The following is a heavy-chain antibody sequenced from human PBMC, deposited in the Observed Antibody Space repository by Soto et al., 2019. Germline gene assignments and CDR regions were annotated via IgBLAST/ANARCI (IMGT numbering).Heavy chain of an antibody. J-gene: IGHJ6*04. D-gene: IGHD6-19*01. V-gene: IGHV1-18*01. CDR2: ISAYNGNT. CDR1: GYTFSNYG. CDR3: ARGGVAGSYYHYGMDV. Sequence: ASVKVSCKASGYTFSNYGISWVRQAPGQGLEWMGWISAYNGNTKYAQKLQGRVTMTTDTSTGTAYMELRSLRSDDTAMYYCARGGVAGSYYHYGMDVRGKGTTVTVSS.